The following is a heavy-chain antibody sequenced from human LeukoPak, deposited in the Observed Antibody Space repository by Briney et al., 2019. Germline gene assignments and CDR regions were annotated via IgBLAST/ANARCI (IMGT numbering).Heavy chain of an antibody. CDR2: ISSSSTI. J-gene: IGHJ6*03. CDR1: GFTFNTYN. CDR3: ARGYRGNEWYYYYYYMDV. D-gene: IGHD4-23*01. Sequence: PGGSLRLSCAASGFTFNTYNMNWVRQAPGKGLEWVSSISSSSTIYYADSVKGRFTISRDNAKNSLYLQMNSLRAEDTALYYCARGYRGNEWYYYYYYMDVWGKGTTVTVSS. V-gene: IGHV3-69-1*01.